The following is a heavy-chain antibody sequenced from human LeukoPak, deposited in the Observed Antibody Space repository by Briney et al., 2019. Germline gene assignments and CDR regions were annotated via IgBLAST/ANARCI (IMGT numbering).Heavy chain of an antibody. Sequence: GASVKVSCKASGYTFTGYYIHWVRQAPGQGLEWMGWIFPNSGAPNYAQKFQGRVTMTRDTSISTAYMELNRLTSDDTAVYYCASVYWGPWGQGTLVTVSS. CDR1: GYTFTGYY. CDR3: ASVYWGP. J-gene: IGHJ5*02. V-gene: IGHV1-2*02. CDR2: IFPNSGAP. D-gene: IGHD3-16*01.